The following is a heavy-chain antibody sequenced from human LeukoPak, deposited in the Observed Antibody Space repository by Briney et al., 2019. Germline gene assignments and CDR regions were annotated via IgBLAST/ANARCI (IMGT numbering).Heavy chain of an antibody. CDR3: AKPGSGYYSKYFQH. D-gene: IGHD3-22*01. CDR2: ISWNSGSI. V-gene: IGHV3-9*01. J-gene: IGHJ1*01. CDR1: GFTFDDYA. Sequence: PGGSLRLSCAASGFTFDDYAMHWVRQAPGKGLEWVSGISWNSGSIGYADSVKGRFTISRDNAKNSLYLQMNSLRAEDTALYYCAKPGSGYYSKYFQHWGQGTLVTVSS.